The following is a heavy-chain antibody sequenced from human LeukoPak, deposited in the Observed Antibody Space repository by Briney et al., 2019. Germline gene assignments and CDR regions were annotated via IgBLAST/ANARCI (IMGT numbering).Heavy chain of an antibody. D-gene: IGHD2-8*02. Sequence: ASVMVSCKASGYTFTGYYMHWVRQAPGQGPEWMGRINPNSGGTNYAQKFQVRVTLTRDTSISRAYMELSRLRVDATAVYYCASGLGPLLTPTQFDHWGQGPVVTDSS. CDR2: INPNSGGT. V-gene: IGHV1-2*06. CDR3: ASGLGPLLTPTQFDH. J-gene: IGHJ5*02. CDR1: GYTFTGYY.